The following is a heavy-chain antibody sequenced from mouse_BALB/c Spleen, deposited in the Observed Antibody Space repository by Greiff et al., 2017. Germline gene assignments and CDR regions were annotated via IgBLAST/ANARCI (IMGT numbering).Heavy chain of an antibody. J-gene: IGHJ4*01. CDR3: ARAAYYGNYGSMDY. V-gene: IGHV3-2*02. CDR1: GYSITSDYA. D-gene: IGHD2-10*01. CDR2: ISYSGST. Sequence: EVHLVESGPGLVKPSQSLSLTCTVTGYSITSDYAWNWIRQFPGNKLEWMGYISYSGSTSYNPSLKSRISITRDTSKNQFFLQLNSVTTEDTATYYCARAAYYGNYGSMDYWGQGTSVTVSA.